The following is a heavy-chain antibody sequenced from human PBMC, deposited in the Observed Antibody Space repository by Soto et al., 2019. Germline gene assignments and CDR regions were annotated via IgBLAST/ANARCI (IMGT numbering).Heavy chain of an antibody. V-gene: IGHV4-31*03. CDR2: IYYCGST. CDR1: GGSISSGGYY. CDR3: ARVSGSYSKCYFDY. Sequence: SETLSLICTVSGGSISSGGYYWSWIRQHPGKGLEWIGYIYYCGSTYYNPSLKSRVTISVDTSKNQFSLKLSSVTAADTAVYYCARVSGSYSKCYFDYWGQGTLVTVSS. D-gene: IGHD1-26*01. J-gene: IGHJ4*02.